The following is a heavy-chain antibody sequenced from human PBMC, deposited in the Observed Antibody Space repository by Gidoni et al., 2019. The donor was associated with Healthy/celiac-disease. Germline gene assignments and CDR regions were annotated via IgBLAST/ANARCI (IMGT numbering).Heavy chain of an antibody. V-gene: IGHV4-31*03. J-gene: IGHJ5*02. D-gene: IGHD3-10*01. Sequence: QVQLQESGPGLVKPSQTLSLTCTVSGGSISSGGYSWSWIRQHPGKGLEWIGYIYYSGSTYYNPSLKSRVTISVDTSKNQFSLKLSSVTAADTAVYYCARFLDYGSGSYPRNWFDPWGQGTLVTVSS. CDR2: IYYSGST. CDR3: ARFLDYGSGSYPRNWFDP. CDR1: GGSISSGGYS.